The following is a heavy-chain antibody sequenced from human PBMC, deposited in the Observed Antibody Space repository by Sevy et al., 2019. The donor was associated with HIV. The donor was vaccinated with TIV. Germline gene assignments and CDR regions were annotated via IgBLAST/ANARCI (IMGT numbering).Heavy chain of an antibody. D-gene: IGHD6-19*01. Sequence: GESLKISCKGSGYSFTSYWIGWVRQMPGKGLEWMGIIYPGDSDTRYSPSFQGQVTISADKSIGTAYLQWSSLKASDTAMYYCATSIAVAGHGSYYYGMDVWGQGTTVTVSS. CDR2: IYPGDSDT. CDR1: GYSFTSYW. CDR3: ATSIAVAGHGSYYYGMDV. J-gene: IGHJ6*02. V-gene: IGHV5-51*01.